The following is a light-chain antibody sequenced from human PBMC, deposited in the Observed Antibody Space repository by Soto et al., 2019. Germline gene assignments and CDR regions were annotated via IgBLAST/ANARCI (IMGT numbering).Light chain of an antibody. CDR3: QQYGGSRA. Sequence: EIVLTQSPGTLSLSPGERATLSCRASQSVSSSYLAWYQQKPGQGPRLLIYGASSRATGIPDRFSGSGSGTDFTLTISSLEPEDFAVYYCQQYGGSRAFGQGTKVDIK. J-gene: IGKJ1*01. CDR1: QSVSSSY. CDR2: GAS. V-gene: IGKV3-20*01.